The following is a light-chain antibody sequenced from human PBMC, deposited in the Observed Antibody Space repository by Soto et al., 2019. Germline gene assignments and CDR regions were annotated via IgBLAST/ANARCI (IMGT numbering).Light chain of an antibody. CDR1: SGSIASNY. V-gene: IGLV6-57*02. CDR2: ADN. J-gene: IGLJ2*01. CDR3: QSYDSSNREVV. Sequence: NFMLTQPHSVSESPGKTVTISCTGSSGSIASNYVQWYQQRPGSAPTTVIYADNQRPSGVPDRFSGSIDSSSNSASLTISGLKTEDEADYYGQSYDSSNREVVFGGGTKRTVL.